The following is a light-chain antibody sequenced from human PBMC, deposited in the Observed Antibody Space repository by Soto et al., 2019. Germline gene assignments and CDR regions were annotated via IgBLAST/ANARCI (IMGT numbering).Light chain of an antibody. CDR3: QQSYRFPKT. Sequence: IQTTQSPSSLSASKGDRAIITCRASQPISTYLNWFQQKPGKAPKLLIYAASTLQSGVPSRFSGSGSGTEFTLAIISLQPEDFATYYCQQSYRFPKTFGRGTKVDIK. V-gene: IGKV1-39*01. CDR1: QPISTY. CDR2: AAS. J-gene: IGKJ1*01.